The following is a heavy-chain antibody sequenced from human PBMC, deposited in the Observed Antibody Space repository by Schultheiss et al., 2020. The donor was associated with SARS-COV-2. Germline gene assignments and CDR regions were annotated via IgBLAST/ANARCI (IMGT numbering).Heavy chain of an antibody. V-gene: IGHV3-48*01. CDR1: GFTFSSYA. CDR2: ISSSSSTI. J-gene: IGHJ4*02. CDR3: ARDRDQFLNYYGSGSPLDY. D-gene: IGHD3-10*01. Sequence: GESLKISCAASGFTFSSYAMSWVRQAPGKGLEWVSYISSSSSTIYYADSVKGRFTISRDNSKNTLYLQMNSLRAEDTAFYYCARDRDQFLNYYGSGSPLDYWGQGTLVTVSS.